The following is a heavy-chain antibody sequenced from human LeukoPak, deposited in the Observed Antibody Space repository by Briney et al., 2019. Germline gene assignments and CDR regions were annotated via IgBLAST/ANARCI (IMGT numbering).Heavy chain of an antibody. CDR2: INTDARST. CDR3: AREQCTSTGCYGFNWFDL. J-gene: IGHJ5*02. Sequence: GGSLRLSCAASGLTFSSYWMHWVRQAPGKGLVWVSRINTDARSTSYADSVKGRFTISRDNAKNTLYLQMNSLRAEDKAVYYCAREQCTSTGCYGFNWFDLWGKGTVVSVS. CDR1: GLTFSSYW. V-gene: IGHV3-74*01. D-gene: IGHD2-2*01.